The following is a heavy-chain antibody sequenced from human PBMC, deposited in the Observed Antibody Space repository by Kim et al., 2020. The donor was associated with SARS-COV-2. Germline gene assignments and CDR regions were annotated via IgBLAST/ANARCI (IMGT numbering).Heavy chain of an antibody. J-gene: IGHJ4*02. CDR3: ARAYSSGWAYFDY. CDR2: ISSSSSYI. Sequence: GGSLRLSCAASGFTCRSYSMNWVRQAPGKGLEWVSSISSSSSYIYYADSVKGRFTISRDNAKNSLYLKMNSLRAEDTAVYYCARAYSSGWAYFDYWGQGTLVTVSS. V-gene: IGHV3-21*01. D-gene: IGHD6-19*01. CDR1: GFTCRSYS.